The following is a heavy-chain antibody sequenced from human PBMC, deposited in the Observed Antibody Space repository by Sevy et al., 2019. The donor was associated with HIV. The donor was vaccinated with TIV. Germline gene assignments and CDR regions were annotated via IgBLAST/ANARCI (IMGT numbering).Heavy chain of an antibody. V-gene: IGHV3-15*01. CDR3: TTASRGYYYGSGRGNHAFDI. Sequence: GGSLRLSCAASGFTFSNAWMSWVRQAPGKGLEWVGRIKSKTDGGTTDYAAPVKGRFTISRDDSKNTLYLQMNSLKTEDTAVYYCTTASRGYYYGSGRGNHAFDIWGQGTMVTVSS. J-gene: IGHJ3*02. CDR2: IKSKTDGGTT. CDR1: GFTFSNAW. D-gene: IGHD3-10*01.